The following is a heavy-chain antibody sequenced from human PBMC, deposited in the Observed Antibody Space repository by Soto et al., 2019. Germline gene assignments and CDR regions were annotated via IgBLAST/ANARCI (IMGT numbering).Heavy chain of an antibody. J-gene: IGHJ6*02. CDR1: GFTFSSYG. CDR3: AKDRGFGVVPYYYYYYGMDV. V-gene: IGHV3-30*18. Sequence: GGSLRLSCAASGFTFSSYGMHWVRQAPGKGLEWVAVISYDGSNKYYADSVKGRFTVSRDNSKNTLYLQMNSLRAEDTAVYYCAKDRGFGVVPYYYYYYGMDVWGQGTTVTVSS. D-gene: IGHD3-3*01. CDR2: ISYDGSNK.